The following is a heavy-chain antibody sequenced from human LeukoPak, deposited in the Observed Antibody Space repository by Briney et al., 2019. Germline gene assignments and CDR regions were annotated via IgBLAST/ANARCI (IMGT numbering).Heavy chain of an antibody. CDR1: GGSISSYY. J-gene: IGHJ4*02. D-gene: IGHD5-12*01. V-gene: IGHV4-59*01. CDR3: ATWPRGYSGYDWGY. CDR2: IYYSGST. Sequence: SETPSLTCTVSGGSISSYYWSWIRQPPGKGLEWIGYIYYSGSTNYNPSLKSRVTISVDTSKNQFSLKPRSVTAADTAVYYCATWPRGYSGYDWGYWGQGTLVTVSS.